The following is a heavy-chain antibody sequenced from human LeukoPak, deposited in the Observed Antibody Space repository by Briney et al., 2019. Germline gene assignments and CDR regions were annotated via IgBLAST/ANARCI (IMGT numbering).Heavy chain of an antibody. CDR1: GYTFTGYY. J-gene: IGHJ5*02. CDR3: ARDQLKIGYCSSTSCSPFDP. V-gene: IGHV1-2*02. Sequence: ASVKVSCKASGYTFTGYYMHWVRQAPGQGLEWMGWINPNSGGTNYAQKFQGRVTMTRDTSISTAYMELSRLRSDDTAVYYCARDQLKIGYCSSTSCSPFDPWGQGTLVTVFS. CDR2: INPNSGGT. D-gene: IGHD2-2*01.